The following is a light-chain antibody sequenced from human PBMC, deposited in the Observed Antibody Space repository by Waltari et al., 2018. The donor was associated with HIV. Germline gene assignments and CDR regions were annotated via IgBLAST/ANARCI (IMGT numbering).Light chain of an antibody. CDR1: QSVSSY. V-gene: IGKV3-11*01. J-gene: IGKJ4*01. Sequence: EIVLTQSPATLSLSPGDRATLSCRASQSVSSYLAWYQQKPGQAPRLLNYDASNRATGIPARFSGSGSGTDFTLTISSLEPEDFAVYYCQQRSNWPLTFGGGTKVEIK. CDR3: QQRSNWPLT. CDR2: DAS.